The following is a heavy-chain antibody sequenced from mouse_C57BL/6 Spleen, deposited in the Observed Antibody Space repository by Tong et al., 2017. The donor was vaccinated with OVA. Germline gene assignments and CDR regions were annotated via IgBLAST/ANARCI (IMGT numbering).Heavy chain of an antibody. CDR3: ARGPQLGLWFAY. J-gene: IGHJ3*01. D-gene: IGHD4-1*02. V-gene: IGHV5-17*01. Sequence: EVQLQESGGGLVKPGGSLKLSCAASGFTFSDYGMHWVRQDPEKGLEWVAYISSGSSTIYYADTVKGRFTISRDNAKNTLFLQMTSLRSEDTAMYYCARGPQLGLWFAYWGQGTLVTVSA. CDR1: GFTFSDYG. CDR2: ISSGSSTI.